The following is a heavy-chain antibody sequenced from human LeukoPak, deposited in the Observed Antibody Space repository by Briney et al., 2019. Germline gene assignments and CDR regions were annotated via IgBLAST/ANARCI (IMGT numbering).Heavy chain of an antibody. D-gene: IGHD5-12*01. J-gene: IGHJ4*02. CDR1: GGTFSSYA. CDR3: AREAGWLTWDY. Sequence: ASVKVSCKASGGTFSSYAISWVRQAPGQGLEWMGRIIPIFGIANYAQKFQGRVTITADKSTSTAYMELSSLRSEDTAVYYCAREAGWLTWDYWGQGTLVTVSS. CDR2: IIPIFGIA. V-gene: IGHV1-69*04.